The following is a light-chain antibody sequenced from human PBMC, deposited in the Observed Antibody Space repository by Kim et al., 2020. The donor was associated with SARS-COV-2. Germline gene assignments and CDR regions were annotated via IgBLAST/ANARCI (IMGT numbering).Light chain of an antibody. J-gene: IGKJ1*01. Sequence: SPEERATLACRARQIVISNYLAWYQQKPGQAPRLLIYGASSRATGIPDRFSGSGSGTDFTLTITRLEPEDFAVYYCQQYSSSPATFGQGTKVDIK. CDR1: QIVISNY. V-gene: IGKV3-20*01. CDR2: GAS. CDR3: QQYSSSPAT.